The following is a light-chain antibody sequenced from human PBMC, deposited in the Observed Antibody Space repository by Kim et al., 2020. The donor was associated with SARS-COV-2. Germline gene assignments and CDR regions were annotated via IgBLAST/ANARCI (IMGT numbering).Light chain of an antibody. V-gene: IGKV3-11*01. CDR3: QQRSNWPLT. CDR1: QSVSSY. J-gene: IGKJ4*01. CDR2: DAS. Sequence: SLSPGERGTLPCRASQSVSSYLAWYQQKPGQAPRLLIYDASSRATGIPARFSGSGSGTDFTLTISSLEPEDFAVYYCQQRSNWPLTFGGGTKVEI.